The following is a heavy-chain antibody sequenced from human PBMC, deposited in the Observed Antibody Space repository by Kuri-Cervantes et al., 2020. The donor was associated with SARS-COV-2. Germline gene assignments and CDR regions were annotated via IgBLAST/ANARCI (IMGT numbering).Heavy chain of an antibody. Sequence: GGSLRLSCAASGFTVSSNYMSWVRQAPGKGLEWVSVIYSGGSTYYADSVKGRFTISRDNSKNTLYLQMNSLRAEDTAVYYCAKVWSGSYSHYYYYAMDVWGQGTTVTVSS. CDR3: AKVWSGSYSHYYYYAMDV. J-gene: IGHJ6*02. CDR1: GFTVSSNY. CDR2: IYSGGST. D-gene: IGHD3-10*01. V-gene: IGHV3-53*05.